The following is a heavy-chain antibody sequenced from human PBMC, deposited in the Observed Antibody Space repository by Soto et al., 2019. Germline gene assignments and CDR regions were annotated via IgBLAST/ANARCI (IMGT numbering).Heavy chain of an antibody. Sequence: PGGSLRLSCEASGLTFTTCWMTWVRQAPGKGLEWVANIHKDGSEKFYVDSVKGRFTVSRDNAKNSLFLQMNSLRAEDTAVYYCARHQVGYFEQDFYYYGMDVWGQGTTVTVSS. CDR3: ARHQVGYFEQDFYYYGMDV. CDR1: GLTFTTCW. V-gene: IGHV3-7*03. CDR2: IHKDGSEK. J-gene: IGHJ6*02. D-gene: IGHD3-9*01.